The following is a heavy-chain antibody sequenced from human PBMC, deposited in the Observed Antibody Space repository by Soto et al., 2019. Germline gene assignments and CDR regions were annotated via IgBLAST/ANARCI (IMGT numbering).Heavy chain of an antibody. Sequence: QITLKESGPTLVKPTQTLTLTCTFSGFSLSMSGVGVGWIRQPPGKALEWLALIYWDDDKRYSPPLKSRLTITKDXPKXQXALTMTNMDAVDTATYYCARGLRYCSSTHCPNCFDPWGQGTLVTVSS. CDR3: ARGLRYCSSTHCPNCFDP. D-gene: IGHD2-2*01. CDR1: GFSLSMSGVG. J-gene: IGHJ5*02. V-gene: IGHV2-5*02. CDR2: IYWDDDK.